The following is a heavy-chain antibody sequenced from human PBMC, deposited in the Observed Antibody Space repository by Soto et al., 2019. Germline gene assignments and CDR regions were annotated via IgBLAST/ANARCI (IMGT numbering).Heavy chain of an antibody. D-gene: IGHD6-13*01. CDR1: GYTFTAYG. V-gene: IGHV1-18*04. CDR3: ARDHKTGIAIFDY. Sequence: QVQLVQSGPEVKRPGASVKVSCKTSGYTFTAYGISWVRQAPGQGLEWVGWISGYNDRTNYAQRLQGRVTETTDKSTTTAYVELSSLGSDDTAVYYCARDHKTGIAIFDYWGQGTLVTVSS. CDR2: ISGYNDRT. J-gene: IGHJ4*02.